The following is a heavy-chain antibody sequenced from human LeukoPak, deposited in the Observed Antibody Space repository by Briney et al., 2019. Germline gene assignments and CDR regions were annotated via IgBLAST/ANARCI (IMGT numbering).Heavy chain of an antibody. J-gene: IGHJ4*02. CDR2: MNPNSGNT. D-gene: IGHD3-22*01. Sequence: GASVKVSCKASGYTFISYDINWVRQATGQGLEWMGWMNPNSGNTGYAQKFQGRVTMTRNTSISTAYMELSSLRSEDTAVYYCARRYSEAYDSSGYSDYFDYWGQGTLVTVSS. V-gene: IGHV1-8*01. CDR1: GYTFISYD. CDR3: ARRYSEAYDSSGYSDYFDY.